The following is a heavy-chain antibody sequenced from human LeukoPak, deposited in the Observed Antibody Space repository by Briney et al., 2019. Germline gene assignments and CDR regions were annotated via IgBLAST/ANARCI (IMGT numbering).Heavy chain of an antibody. Sequence: SETLSLTCTVSGGSISSYYWSWIRQPPGKGLEWIGYIYYSGSTNYNPSLKSRVTISVDTSKNQFSLKLSSVTAADTAVYYCARHYGDYARFYYYGMDVWGQGTTFTVSS. CDR2: IYYSGST. D-gene: IGHD4-17*01. V-gene: IGHV4-59*01. CDR1: GGSISSYY. J-gene: IGHJ6*02. CDR3: ARHYGDYARFYYYGMDV.